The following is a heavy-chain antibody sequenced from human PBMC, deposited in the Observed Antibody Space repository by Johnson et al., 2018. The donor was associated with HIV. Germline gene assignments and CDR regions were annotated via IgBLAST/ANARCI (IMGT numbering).Heavy chain of an antibody. Sequence: QMQLVESGGGLVQPGRSLRLSCAASGFTFSSYGVHWVRQAPGKGLEWVAVISYDGSNKYYADSVKGRFTISRDNSKNTLYLQMNSLRVEDTAVYFCGSLGDGHQKGAFEIWGHGTMVTVSS. J-gene: IGHJ3*02. V-gene: IGHV3-30*03. CDR1: GFTFSSYG. CDR3: GSLGDGHQKGAFEI. D-gene: IGHD3-16*01. CDR2: ISYDGSNK.